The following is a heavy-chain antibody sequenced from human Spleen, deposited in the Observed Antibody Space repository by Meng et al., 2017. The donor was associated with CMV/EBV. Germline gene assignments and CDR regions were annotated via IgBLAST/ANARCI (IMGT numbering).Heavy chain of an antibody. D-gene: IGHD6-13*01. J-gene: IGHJ4*02. CDR1: FTFSNAW. CDR3: ARPPLPGYSSSWLVY. V-gene: IGHV3-15*01. Sequence: FTFSNAWMSWVRQAPGKGLEWVGRIKSKTDGGTTDYAAPVKGRFTISRDDSKNTLYLQMNSLKASDTAMCYCARPPLPGYSSSWLVYWGQGTLVTVSS. CDR2: IKSKTDGGTT.